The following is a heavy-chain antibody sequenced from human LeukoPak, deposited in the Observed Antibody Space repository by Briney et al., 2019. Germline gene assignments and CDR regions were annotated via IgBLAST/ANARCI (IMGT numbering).Heavy chain of an antibody. J-gene: IGHJ4*02. Sequence: GGSLRLSCTASGFTFSSYSMTWVRQAPGKGPEWVANIKHDGSEKYYGDSVRGRVAISRDNAKNSVFLQMNTLRAEDTAVYFCARHNYYHFDYWGQGTLVTASS. CDR3: ARHNYYHFDY. CDR1: GFTFSSYS. CDR2: IKHDGSEK. D-gene: IGHD1-1*01. V-gene: IGHV3-7*01.